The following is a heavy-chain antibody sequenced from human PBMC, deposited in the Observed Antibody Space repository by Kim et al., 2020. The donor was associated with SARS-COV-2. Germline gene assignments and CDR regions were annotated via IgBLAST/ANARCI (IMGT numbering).Heavy chain of an antibody. CDR1: GFTFSSYA. CDR3: AKTFYLRSDILAGYYTN. Sequence: GGSLRLSCAASGFTFSSYAMSWVRQAPGKGLEWVSALSGSGGSTYYADSVKGRFTISRDNSKNTLYLQMHSLRAEDPAVYYCAKTFYLRSDILAGYYTNWGQGTLVTVSS. D-gene: IGHD3-9*01. V-gene: IGHV3-23*01. CDR2: LSGSGGST. J-gene: IGHJ4*02.